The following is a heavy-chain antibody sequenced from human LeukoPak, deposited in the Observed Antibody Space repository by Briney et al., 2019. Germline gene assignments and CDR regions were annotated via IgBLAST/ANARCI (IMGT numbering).Heavy chain of an antibody. D-gene: IGHD6-13*01. V-gene: IGHV4-34*01. J-gene: IGHJ5*02. CDR2: VNHSGST. CDR1: GGSFSGYY. CDR3: ARVDYPPGIAVAGNWFDP. Sequence: SETLSLTCAVYGGSFSGYYWSWIRQPPGKGLEWIGEVNHSGSTNYNPSLKSRVTISVDTSKNQFSLKLSSVTAADTAVYYCARVDYPPGIAVAGNWFDPWGQGTLVTVSS.